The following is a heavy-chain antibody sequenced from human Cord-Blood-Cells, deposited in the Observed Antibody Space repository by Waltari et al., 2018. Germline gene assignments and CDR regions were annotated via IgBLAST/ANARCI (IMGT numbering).Heavy chain of an antibody. CDR1: GGSFSGYY. Sequence: QVQLQQWGAGLLQPSETLSLTCAVSGGSFSGYYWSWIRQPPGKGLEWIGEINHSGSTNYNPSLKSRVTISVDTSKNQFSLKLSSVTAADTAVYYCARGIPDYWGQGTLVTVSS. CDR3: ARGIPDY. V-gene: IGHV4-34*01. J-gene: IGHJ4*02. CDR2: INHSGST.